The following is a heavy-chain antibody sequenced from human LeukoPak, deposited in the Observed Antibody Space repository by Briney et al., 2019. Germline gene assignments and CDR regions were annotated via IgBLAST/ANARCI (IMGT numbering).Heavy chain of an antibody. D-gene: IGHD6-19*01. J-gene: IGHJ4*02. CDR2: IYYSGST. CDR3: ARVPPGFSDWYSTYFDY. V-gene: IGHV4-59*01. Sequence: KASETLSLTCTVSGGSISSYYWSWIRQPPGKGLEWIGYIYYSGSTNYNPSLKSRVAISVDTSKNQFSLKLSSVTAADTAVYYCARVPPGFSDWYSTYFDYWGQGTLVTVSS. CDR1: GGSISSYY.